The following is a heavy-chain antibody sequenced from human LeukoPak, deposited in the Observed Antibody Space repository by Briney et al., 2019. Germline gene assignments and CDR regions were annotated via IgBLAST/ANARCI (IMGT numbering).Heavy chain of an antibody. D-gene: IGHD1-26*01. CDR1: GFTFSSYA. V-gene: IGHV3-23*01. CDR2: ISGSGGST. CDR3: AKDVYSGSHRRGGDY. J-gene: IGHJ4*02. Sequence: GGSLRLSCAASGFTFSSYAMSWVRQAPGKGLEWVSAISGSGGSTYYADSVKGRFTISRDNSKNTLYLQMNSLRAEDTAVYYCAKDVYSGSHRRGGDYWGQGTLVTVSS.